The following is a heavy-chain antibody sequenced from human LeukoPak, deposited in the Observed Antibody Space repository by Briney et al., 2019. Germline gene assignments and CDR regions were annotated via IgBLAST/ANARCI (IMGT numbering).Heavy chain of an antibody. V-gene: IGHV3-11*01. J-gene: IGHJ6*02. Sequence: GGSLRLSCAASGFTFSSYLMSWIRQAPGKGLEWVSYISSSGSTIYYADSVKGRFTISRDNAKNSLYLQMNSLRAEDTAVYYCARDLEPTRMDVWGQGTTVTVSS. CDR1: GFTFSSYL. CDR3: ARDLEPTRMDV. CDR2: ISSSGSTI.